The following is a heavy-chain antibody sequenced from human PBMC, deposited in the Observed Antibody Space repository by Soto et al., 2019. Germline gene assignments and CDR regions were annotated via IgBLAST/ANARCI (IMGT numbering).Heavy chain of an antibody. Sequence: PSETLSLTCTVSGGSVSSGSYYWSWIRQPPRKGLEWIAYMSYTGTTNYNPSLESRVAISVDTSKNQFSLKLTSVTAADTAVYYCARAINFDFWSDSQSGYYFDYSGPGTLVTVYS. CDR3: ARAINFDFWSDSQSGYYFDY. CDR2: MSYTGTT. J-gene: IGHJ4*02. V-gene: IGHV4-61*01. CDR1: GGSVSSGSYY. D-gene: IGHD3-3*01.